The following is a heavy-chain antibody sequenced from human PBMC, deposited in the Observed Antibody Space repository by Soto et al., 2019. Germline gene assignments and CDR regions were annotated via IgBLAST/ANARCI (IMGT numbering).Heavy chain of an antibody. CDR1: GDSVSSGIYY. J-gene: IGHJ6*02. V-gene: IGHV4-61*01. Sequence: SETLSLTCTVSGDSVSSGIYYWSWIRQTPGKGLEWIGYIYYGSTNYNPSLKSRVTISEDTSKNQFSLKVNSVTAADTAVYYCARDYYGMDVWGQWTTVTVS. CDR3: ARDYYGMDV. CDR2: IYYGST.